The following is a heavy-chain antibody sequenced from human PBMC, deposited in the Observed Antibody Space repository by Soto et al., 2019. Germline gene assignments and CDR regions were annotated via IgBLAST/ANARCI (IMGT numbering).Heavy chain of an antibody. D-gene: IGHD3-22*01. Sequence: GGSLRLSCAASGYTFRNYGMNWVRQAPGKGLEWVSYIGIGSSTKYYADSVKGRFTISRDNAKNSLYLQMNSLRAEDTAVYYCARDQLYYNDISGRPLNAFDVWGQGTMVTVSS. CDR3: ARDQLYYNDISGRPLNAFDV. J-gene: IGHJ3*01. CDR2: IGIGSSTK. V-gene: IGHV3-48*01. CDR1: GYTFRNYG.